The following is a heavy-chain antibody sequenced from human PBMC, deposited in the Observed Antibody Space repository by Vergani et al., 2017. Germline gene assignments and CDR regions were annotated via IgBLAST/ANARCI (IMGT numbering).Heavy chain of an antibody. J-gene: IGHJ4*02. CDR3: TTDITGVSYVDY. CDR1: GFTFSNAW. Sequence: EVQLVESGGGLVKPGGSLRLSCAVSGFTFSNAWMNWARQAPGKGLEWVGRIKSKAYGETTDYAAPVKGRFTISRDDSKNTLFLQMNSLKIEDTAVYYCTTDITGVSYVDYWGQGTLVTVSS. CDR2: IKSKAYGETT. D-gene: IGHD3-10*01. V-gene: IGHV3-15*07.